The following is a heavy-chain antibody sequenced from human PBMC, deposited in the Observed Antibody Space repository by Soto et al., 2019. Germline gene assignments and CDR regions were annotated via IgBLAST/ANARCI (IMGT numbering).Heavy chain of an antibody. CDR2: ISPYDDNT. V-gene: IGHV1-18*01. CDR1: GYTFNSYG. CDR3: ARGGYYDSSGSRNYHYYGMDA. Sequence: QVQLVQSGTEVKKPGASVKVSCKASGYTFNSYGISWVRQAPGQGLEWMGWISPYDDNTNYAQNLQGRVTMTTDTSARTGYMERRSLRSDDAAVYYCARGGYYDSSGSRNYHYYGMDAWGQGTTVTVS. D-gene: IGHD3-22*01. J-gene: IGHJ6*02.